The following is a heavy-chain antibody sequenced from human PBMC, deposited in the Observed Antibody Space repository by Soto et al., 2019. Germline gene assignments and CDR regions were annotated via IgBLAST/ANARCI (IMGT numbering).Heavy chain of an antibody. D-gene: IGHD6-19*01. CDR2: ISGSGGST. J-gene: IGHJ6*02. CDR1: GFTFSSYA. V-gene: IGHV3-23*01. CDR3: ARLQYTSGQRTYGLDV. Sequence: GGSLRLSCAASGFTFSSYAMSWVRQAPGKGLEWVSAISGSGGSTYYADSVKGRFTLSRDNSKNTHYLQMNSLRAEDTAVYYCARLQYTSGQRTYGLDVWGQGTTVTVSS.